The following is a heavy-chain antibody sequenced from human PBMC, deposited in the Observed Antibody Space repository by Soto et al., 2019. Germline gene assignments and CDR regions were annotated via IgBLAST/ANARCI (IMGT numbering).Heavy chain of an antibody. J-gene: IGHJ3*02. CDR1: GYTFTSYA. CDR3: ARVLSGPTGTTYAFDI. Sequence: ASVKVSCKASGYTFTSYAMHWVRQAPGQRLEWMGWINAGNGNTKYSQKFQGRVTITRDTSASTAYMELRSLRSDDTAVYYCARVLSGPTGTTYAFDIWGQGTMVTVAS. CDR2: INAGNGNT. V-gene: IGHV1-3*01. D-gene: IGHD4-17*01.